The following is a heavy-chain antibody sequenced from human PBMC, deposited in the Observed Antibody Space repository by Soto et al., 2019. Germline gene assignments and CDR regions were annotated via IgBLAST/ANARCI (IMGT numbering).Heavy chain of an antibody. V-gene: IGHV1-8*01. CDR3: ASGPPNWGFDY. CDR2: MSSNSGDT. D-gene: IGHD7-27*01. Sequence: QVQLVQSGAEIKKPGASVKVSCKASGYTFTSYDINWVRQAPGQGFEWMGWMSSNSGDTGYAQKFQGRVTMTRNTSIRTAYMELSSLRSEDTAIYYCASGPPNWGFDYWGQGTLVTVSS. CDR1: GYTFTSYD. J-gene: IGHJ4*02.